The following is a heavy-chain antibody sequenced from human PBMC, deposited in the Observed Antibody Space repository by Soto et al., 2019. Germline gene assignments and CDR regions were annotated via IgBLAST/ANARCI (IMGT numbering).Heavy chain of an antibody. CDR2: IIPIFGTA. CDR3: ARDFKGIAAAGTTSLDYYGMDG. J-gene: IGHJ6*02. Sequence: QVQLVQSGAEVQKPGSSVKVSCKASGGTFSSYAISWVRQAPGQGLEWMGGIIPIFGTANYAQKFQGRVTITADESTSTAYMELSSLRSEDTAVYYCARDFKGIAAAGTTSLDYYGMDGGGQGTTVTVSS. CDR1: GGTFSSYA. D-gene: IGHD6-13*01. V-gene: IGHV1-69*01.